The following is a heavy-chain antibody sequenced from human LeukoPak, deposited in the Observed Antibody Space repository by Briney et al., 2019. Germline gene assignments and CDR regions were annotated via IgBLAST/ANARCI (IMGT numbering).Heavy chain of an antibody. CDR1: GGSISGLY. CDR2: IYYSGST. D-gene: IGHD3/OR15-3a*01. Sequence: SETLSLTCTVSGGSISGLYWSWIRQPPGKGLEWIGYIYYSGSTNYNPSLKTRVAISVDTSKNQFSLELSSVTAADTAVYYCSRGTRSSGNYYYYMDVWGKGTTVTVSS. J-gene: IGHJ6*03. V-gene: IGHV4-59*11. CDR3: SRGTRSSGNYYYYMDV.